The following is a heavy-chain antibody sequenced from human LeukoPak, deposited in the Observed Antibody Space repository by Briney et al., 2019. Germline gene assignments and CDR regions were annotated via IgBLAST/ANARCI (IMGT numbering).Heavy chain of an antibody. D-gene: IGHD3-22*01. J-gene: IGHJ4*02. V-gene: IGHV4-61*02. CDR3: ARSSGLQDFDY. Sequence: SETLSLTCTVSGGSISSGSYYWSWIRQPAGKGLEWIGRIYTSGSTNCNPSLKSRVTISVDTSKNLFSLKLSSVTAADTAVYYCARSSGLQDFDYWGQGTLVTVSS. CDR1: GGSISSGSYY. CDR2: IYTSGST.